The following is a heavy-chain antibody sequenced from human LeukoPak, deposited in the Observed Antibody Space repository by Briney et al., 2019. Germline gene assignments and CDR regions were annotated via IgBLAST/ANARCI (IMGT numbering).Heavy chain of an antibody. CDR1: GFTFSSYA. V-gene: IGHV3-23*01. CDR2: ISGSGGST. J-gene: IGHJ4*02. Sequence: QAGGSLRLSCAASGFTFSSYAMSWVRQAPGKGLEWVSAISGSGGSTYYADSVKGRFTISRDNAKNSLYLQMNSLRAEDTAVYYCARGRYSAFDYWGQGTLVTVSS. D-gene: IGHD1-26*01. CDR3: ARGRYSAFDY.